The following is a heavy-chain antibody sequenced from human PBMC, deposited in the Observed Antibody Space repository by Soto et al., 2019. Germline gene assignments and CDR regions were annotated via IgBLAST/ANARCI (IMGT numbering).Heavy chain of an antibody. CDR1: GYTFTSYG. J-gene: IGHJ4*02. CDR2: ISAYNGNT. D-gene: IGHD6-19*01. V-gene: IGHV1-18*01. Sequence: ASVKVSCKASGYTFTSYGISWVRQAPGQGLEWMGWISAYNGNTNYAQKLQGRVTMTTDTSTSTAYMELRSLRSDDTAVYYCARSGNPQWLVLGAPENDYWGQGTLVTVSS. CDR3: ARSGNPQWLVLGAPENDY.